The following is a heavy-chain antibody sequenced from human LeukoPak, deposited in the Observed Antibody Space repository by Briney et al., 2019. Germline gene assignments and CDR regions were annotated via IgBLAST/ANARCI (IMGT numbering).Heavy chain of an antibody. CDR2: IIPILGIA. CDR3: ARGTWGVVINPHFDY. Sequence: ASVKVSCKASGGTFSSYAISWVRQAPGQGLEWMGRIIPILGIANYAQKFQGRVTITADKSTSTAYMELSSLRSEDTAVYYCARGTWGVVINPHFDYWGQGTLVTVSS. J-gene: IGHJ4*02. V-gene: IGHV1-69*04. CDR1: GGTFSSYA. D-gene: IGHD3-3*01.